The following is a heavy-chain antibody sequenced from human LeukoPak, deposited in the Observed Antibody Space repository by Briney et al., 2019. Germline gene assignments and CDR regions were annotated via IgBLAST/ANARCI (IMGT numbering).Heavy chain of an antibody. CDR1: GYTFIDYY. J-gene: IGHJ4*02. D-gene: IGHD7-27*01. CDR3: ARDLPSTSNWELDY. CDR2: INPNSGGS. V-gene: IGHV1-2*06. Sequence: ASVKVSCKASGYTFIDYYIHWVRQAPGQGLEWMGRINPNSGGSNYAQNFQGRVTMTRDTSISTAYRELSRLRSDDTAVYYCARDLPSTSNWELDYWGQGTLVTVSS.